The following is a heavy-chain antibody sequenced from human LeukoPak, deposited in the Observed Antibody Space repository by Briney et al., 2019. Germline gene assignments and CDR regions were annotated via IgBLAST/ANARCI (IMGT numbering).Heavy chain of an antibody. V-gene: IGHV3-30*02. CDR3: AKRGEGVSNTWYMNNWFDP. CDR2: IRYDGSNK. J-gene: IGHJ5*02. CDR1: GFTFSSYG. Sequence: GGSLRLSCAASGFTFSSYGMHWVRQAPGKGLEWVAFIRYDGSNKYYADSVKGRFTISRDNSKSTLYLQMNSLRAEDTAVYYCAKRGEGVSNTWYMNNWFDPWGQGTLVTVSS. D-gene: IGHD6-13*01.